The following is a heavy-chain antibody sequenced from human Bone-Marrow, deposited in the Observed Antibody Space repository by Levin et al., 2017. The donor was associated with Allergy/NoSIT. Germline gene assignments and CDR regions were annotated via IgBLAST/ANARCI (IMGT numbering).Heavy chain of an antibody. J-gene: IGHJ4*02. CDR2: ISGYNGNT. Sequence: GESLKISCKASGYTFSSYGISWVRQAPGQGLEWMGWISGYNGNTNSAEKVQGRVTMTADTSTSTAYMELRSLTSDDTAVYYCARETRDGYNLWGQGTLVTVSS. CDR1: GYTFSSYG. D-gene: IGHD5-24*01. CDR3: ARETRDGYNL. V-gene: IGHV1-18*01.